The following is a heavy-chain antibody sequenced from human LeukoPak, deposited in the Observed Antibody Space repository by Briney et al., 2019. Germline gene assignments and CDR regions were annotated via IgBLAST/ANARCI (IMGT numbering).Heavy chain of an antibody. D-gene: IGHD2-2*01. CDR3: AKYAHIVVVPAAQFLDAFDI. J-gene: IGHJ3*02. CDR1: GFTFSSYA. V-gene: IGHV3-23*01. Sequence: GGSLRLSCAASGFTFSSYAMSWVRQAPGKGLEWVSAISGSGGSTYYADSVKGRFTISRDNSKNTLYLQMNSLRAEDTAVYYCAKYAHIVVVPAAQFLDAFDIWGQGTMVTVSS. CDR2: ISGSGGST.